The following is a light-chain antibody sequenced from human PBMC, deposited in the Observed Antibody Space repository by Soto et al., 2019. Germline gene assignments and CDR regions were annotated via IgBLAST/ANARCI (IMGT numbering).Light chain of an antibody. J-gene: IGLJ1*01. CDR1: SNDVGGYNF. CDR3: CSYAGSHYV. V-gene: IGLV2-11*01. Sequence: SVLIHRRSVAGAKGQSVTISCTRTSNDVGGYNFVSWYQQHPGKAPKLMIYDVSKRPSGVPDRFSGSKSGNTASLTISGLQAEDEADHYCCSYAGSHYVFGTGTKVTVL. CDR2: DVS.